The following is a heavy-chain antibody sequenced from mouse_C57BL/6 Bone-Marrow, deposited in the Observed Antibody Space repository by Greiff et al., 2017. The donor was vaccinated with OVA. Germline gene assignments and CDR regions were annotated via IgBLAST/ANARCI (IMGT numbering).Heavy chain of an antibody. CDR3: ARADYYGAWFAY. V-gene: IGHV5-4*03. J-gene: IGHJ3*01. CDR1: GFTFSSYA. CDR2: ISDGGSYT. D-gene: IGHD1-1*01. Sequence: EVKLVESGGGLVKPGGSLKLSCAASGFTFSSYAMSWVRQTPEKRLEWVATISDGGSYTYYPDNVKGRFTISRDNAKNNLYLQMSHLKSEDTAMYYCARADYYGAWFAYWGQGTLVTVSA.